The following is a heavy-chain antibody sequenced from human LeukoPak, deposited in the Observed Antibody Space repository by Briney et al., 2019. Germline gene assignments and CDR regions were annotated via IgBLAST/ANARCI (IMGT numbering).Heavy chain of an antibody. CDR2: IYPGDSDT. J-gene: IGHJ4*02. Sequence: GEALKISYKGSGYSFTSYWIGWVRQMPGKGLEWMGIIYPGDSDTRYSPSFQGQVTISADKSISTAYLQWSSLKASDTAMYYCALTFYHDSSGYHPFDYWGQGTLVTVSS. D-gene: IGHD3-22*01. CDR3: ALTFYHDSSGYHPFDY. V-gene: IGHV5-51*01. CDR1: GYSFTSYW.